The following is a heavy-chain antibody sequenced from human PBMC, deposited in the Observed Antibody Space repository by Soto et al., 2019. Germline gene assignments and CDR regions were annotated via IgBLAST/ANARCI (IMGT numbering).Heavy chain of an antibody. CDR2: ISSSSSYI. V-gene: IGHV3-21*01. D-gene: IGHD6-6*01. CDR1: GFTFSSYS. J-gene: IGHJ4*02. Sequence: GGSLRLSCAASGFTFSSYSMNWVRQAPGKGLEWVSSISSSSSYIYYADSVKGRFTISRDNAKNSLYLQMNSLRAEDTAVYYYARDLTRIAAPRVYYFDYWGQGTLVTVSS. CDR3: ARDLTRIAAPRVYYFDY.